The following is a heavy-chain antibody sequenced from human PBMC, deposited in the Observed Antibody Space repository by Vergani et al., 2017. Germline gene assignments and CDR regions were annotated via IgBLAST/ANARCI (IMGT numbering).Heavy chain of an antibody. CDR3: AREWLVARGAFDI. J-gene: IGHJ3*02. Sequence: QVQLQESGPGLVKPSQTLSLTCTVSGGSISSGNYYWSWIRQHPGKGLEWIGYISYSGSTYYNPSLKSRVTISVDTSKNHFSLKLSSVTAADTAVYYCAREWLVARGAFDIWGQGTMVTVSS. CDR2: ISYSGST. CDR1: GGSISSGNYY. V-gene: IGHV4-31*03. D-gene: IGHD6-19*01.